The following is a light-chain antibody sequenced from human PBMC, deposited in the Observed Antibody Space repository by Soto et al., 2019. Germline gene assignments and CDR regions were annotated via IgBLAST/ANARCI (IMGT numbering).Light chain of an antibody. CDR2: GAF. CDR3: QQYDKWPYT. V-gene: IGKV3-15*01. J-gene: IGKJ5*01. CDR1: QSVASN. Sequence: EIVLTKSPATLSVSPGERAALSCRTSQSVASNLAWYQQKPGQAPRLLIYGAFIRAPGFPVRFRGTGSGSEFTLTISSLRSEDGATYYCQQYDKWPYTFGQGTRLEI.